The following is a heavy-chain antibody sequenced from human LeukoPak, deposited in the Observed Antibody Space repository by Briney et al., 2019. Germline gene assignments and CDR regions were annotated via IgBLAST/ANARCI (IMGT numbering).Heavy chain of an antibody. J-gene: IGHJ4*02. Sequence: PSETLSLTCTVSGGSISSYYWSWIRQPPGKGLEWIGYIYYSGSTNYNPSLKSRVTISVDTSKNQFSLKLSSVTAADTAVYYCARHGSASGWYRSHFDYWGQGTLVTVSS. CDR3: ARHGSASGWYRSHFDY. CDR2: IYYSGST. V-gene: IGHV4-59*01. D-gene: IGHD6-19*01. CDR1: GGSISSYY.